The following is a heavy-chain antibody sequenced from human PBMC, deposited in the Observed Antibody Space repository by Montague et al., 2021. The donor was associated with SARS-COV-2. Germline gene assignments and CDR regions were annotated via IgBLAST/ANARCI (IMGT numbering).Heavy chain of an antibody. CDR1: GGSFSGFY. J-gene: IGHJ6*03. D-gene: IGHD3-22*01. CDR2: ITQSGSI. Sequence: SETLSLTCAVSGGSFSGFYWSWVRQPPGEGLEWIGEITQSGSINYNPSLKSRVTILVDSSKNQFSLKLTSVTAADTAVYYCARGEQGDNRVVVVIGLYYHIDVWGKGTMVTVSS. CDR3: ARGEQGDNRVVVVIGLYYHIDV. V-gene: IGHV4-34*01.